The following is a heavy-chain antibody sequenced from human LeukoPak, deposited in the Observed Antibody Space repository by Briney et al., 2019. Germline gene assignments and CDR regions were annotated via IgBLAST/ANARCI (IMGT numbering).Heavy chain of an antibody. CDR3: ARGKGYSYGYFWFDP. CDR1: GGSFSGYY. Sequence: SETLSLTCAVYGGSFSGYYWSWNRQPPGKGLEWIGEINHSGSTNYNPSLKSRVTISVDTSKNQFSLKLSSVTAADTAVYYCARGKGYSYGYFWFDPWGQGTLVTVSS. J-gene: IGHJ5*02. V-gene: IGHV4-34*01. CDR2: INHSGST. D-gene: IGHD5-18*01.